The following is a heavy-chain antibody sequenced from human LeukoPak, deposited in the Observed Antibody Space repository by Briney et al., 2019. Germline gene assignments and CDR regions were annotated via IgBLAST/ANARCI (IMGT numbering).Heavy chain of an antibody. Sequence: GGSLRLSCAASGFTFDDYAMHWVRQAPGKGLEWVSGISWNSGSIGYADSVKGRFTISRDNAKNSPYLQMNSLRAEDTALYYCAKVQDRGDFWSGYYTPTGAFDIWGQGTMVTVSS. J-gene: IGHJ3*02. CDR1: GFTFDDYA. D-gene: IGHD3-3*01. CDR3: AKVQDRGDFWSGYYTPTGAFDI. V-gene: IGHV3-9*01. CDR2: ISWNSGSI.